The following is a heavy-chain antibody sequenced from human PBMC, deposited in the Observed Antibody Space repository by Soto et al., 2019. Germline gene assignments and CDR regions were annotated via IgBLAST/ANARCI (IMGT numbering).Heavy chain of an antibody. CDR2: IVVGSGNT. CDR1: GFTFTSSA. J-gene: IGHJ4*02. D-gene: IGHD6-13*01. V-gene: IGHV1-58*02. Sequence: QMPLVQSGPEVKKPGTSVKVSCKASGFTFTSSAMQWVRQARGQRLEWIGWIVVGSGNTNYAQKFQERVTITRDMSTSTAYMELSSLRSEDTAVYYCAADTYSSSWYTSFDYWGQGTRVTVSS. CDR3: AADTYSSSWYTSFDY.